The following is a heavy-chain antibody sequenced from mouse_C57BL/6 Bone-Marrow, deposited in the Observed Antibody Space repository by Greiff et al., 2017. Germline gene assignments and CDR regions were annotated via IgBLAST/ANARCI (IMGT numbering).Heavy chain of an antibody. D-gene: IGHD1-1*01. Sequence: QVQLQQSGAELARPGASVKLSCKASGYTFTSYGISWVKQRTGQGLEWIGEIYPRSGNTYYNEKFKGKATLTADKSSSTAYMELRSLTSEDSAVYFCLRLGGVAYWGQGTLVTVSA. CDR2: IYPRSGNT. J-gene: IGHJ3*01. CDR1: GYTFTSYG. V-gene: IGHV1-81*01. CDR3: LRLGGVAY.